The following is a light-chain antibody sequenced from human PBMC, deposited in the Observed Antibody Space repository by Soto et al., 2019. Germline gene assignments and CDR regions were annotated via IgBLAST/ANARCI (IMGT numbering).Light chain of an antibody. Sequence: DIVMTQSPDSLAVSLGERATINCKSSQSVLYSSNNKNYLAWYQQKPGQPPKLLIYWASTRESGVPDRFSGRGSGTDFTLTISSLQAEDVAVYYCQQDYSTLTFGGGTKVEIK. V-gene: IGKV4-1*01. CDR1: QSVLYSSNNKNY. CDR3: QQDYSTLT. J-gene: IGKJ4*01. CDR2: WAS.